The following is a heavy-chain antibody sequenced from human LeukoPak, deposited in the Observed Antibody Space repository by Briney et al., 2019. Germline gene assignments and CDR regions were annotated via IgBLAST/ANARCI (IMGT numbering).Heavy chain of an antibody. CDR1: GFTVSSNY. J-gene: IGHJ4*02. D-gene: IGHD4-23*01. CDR2: IYSGGST. Sequence: GGSLRLSCAASGFTVSSNYMSWVRQAPGKGLEWVSVIYSGGSTYYEDSVKGRFTISRDNSKNTLSLQMNSLRAEDTAVYYCARMNLGYSLDYWGQGTLVTVSS. V-gene: IGHV3-66*01. CDR3: ARMNLGYSLDY.